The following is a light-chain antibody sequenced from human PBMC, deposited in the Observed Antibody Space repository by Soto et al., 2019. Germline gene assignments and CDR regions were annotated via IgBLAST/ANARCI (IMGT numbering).Light chain of an antibody. CDR1: SSDVGGYNY. CDR2: DVS. Sequence: QSALTQPAPVSGSPGQSITISCTGTSSDVGGYNYVSWYQQHPGKAPKLMIYDVSNRPSGVSNRFSGSKSGNTASLTISGLQAEDEADYYCSSYTSSSPWVFGGGTQLTVL. V-gene: IGLV2-14*01. CDR3: SSYTSSSPWV. J-gene: IGLJ3*02.